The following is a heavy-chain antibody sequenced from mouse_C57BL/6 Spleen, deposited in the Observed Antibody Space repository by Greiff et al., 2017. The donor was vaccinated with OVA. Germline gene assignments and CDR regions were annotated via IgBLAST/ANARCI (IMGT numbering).Heavy chain of an antibody. CDR1: GFNIKDYY. J-gene: IGHJ2*01. V-gene: IGHV14-2*01. D-gene: IGHD2-3*01. CDR2: IDPEDGET. CDR3: AKGSPNYDGSYYFDY. Sequence: VQLQQSGAELVKPGASVKLSCTASGFNIKDYYMHWVKQRTEQGLEWIGRIDPEDGETKYAPKFQGKATITADTSSNTAYLQLRSLTSEDTAVYYCAKGSPNYDGSYYFDYWGQGTTLTVSS.